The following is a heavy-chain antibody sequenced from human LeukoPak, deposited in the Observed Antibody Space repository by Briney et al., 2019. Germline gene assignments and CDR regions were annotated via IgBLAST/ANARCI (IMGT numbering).Heavy chain of an antibody. D-gene: IGHD3-9*01. CDR2: IHYTGST. CDR1: GGSITSSY. Sequence: AETLSLTCTVSGGSITSSYWSWIRQSPGKGLEWIGYIHYTGSTNYNPSLKSRVTMLIDTSKNQFSLKLSSVTAGDTAVYYCARGRYSAGDNWFDPWGQGTLVTVSS. CDR3: ARGRYSAGDNWFDP. J-gene: IGHJ5*02. V-gene: IGHV4-59*01.